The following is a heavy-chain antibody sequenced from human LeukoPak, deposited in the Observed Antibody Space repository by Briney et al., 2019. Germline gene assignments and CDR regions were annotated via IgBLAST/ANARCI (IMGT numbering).Heavy chain of an antibody. CDR3: AGGPLGGVVIQY. V-gene: IGHV3-30-3*01. CDR2: ISYDGSNK. J-gene: IGHJ4*02. CDR1: GFTFSSYA. D-gene: IGHD3-3*01. Sequence: GGSLRLSCAASGFTFSSYAMHWVRQAPGKGLEWVAVISYDGSNKYYADSVKGRFTISRDNSKNTLYLQMNSLRAEDTAVYYCAGGPLGGVVIQYWGQGTLVTVSS.